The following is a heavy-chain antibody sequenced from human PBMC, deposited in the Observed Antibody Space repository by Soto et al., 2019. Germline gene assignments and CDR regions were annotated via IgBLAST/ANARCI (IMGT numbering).Heavy chain of an antibody. J-gene: IGHJ4*02. CDR1: GGSVSSANW. CDR3: ARGRFTSVTTATREYYFDY. Sequence: SSETLSLTCAVSGGSVSSANWWTWVRQFPGKGLEWIAEIYHSGSTNYNPSLKSRVTISIDKSKNHFSLNLNSVTAADTAVYYCARGRFTSVTTATREYYFDYWGQGTLVTVSS. V-gene: IGHV4-4*02. CDR2: IYHSGST. D-gene: IGHD4-17*01.